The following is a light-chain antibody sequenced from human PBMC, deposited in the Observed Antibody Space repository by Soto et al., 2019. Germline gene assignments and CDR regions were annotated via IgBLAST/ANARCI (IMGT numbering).Light chain of an antibody. V-gene: IGKV3-20*01. CDR1: QSMSNSN. Sequence: IVLTQSPGTLSLSPGERATLSCRASQSMSNSNLAWYQHKPGQATRLLIYGASNRATGIPDRFSGSGSGTDFILTINRLEPEEFAVYYCQEFASNFGGGTKVDIK. J-gene: IGKJ4*01. CDR2: GAS. CDR3: QEFASN.